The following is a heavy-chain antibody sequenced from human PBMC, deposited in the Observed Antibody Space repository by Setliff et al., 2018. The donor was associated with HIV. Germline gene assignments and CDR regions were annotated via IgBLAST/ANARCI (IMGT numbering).Heavy chain of an antibody. CDR3: AASITGTPDYFDY. V-gene: IGHV1-69*05. CDR2: IIPIFGTA. CDR1: GGTFSSYA. J-gene: IGHJ4*02. D-gene: IGHD1-20*01. Sequence: GASVKVSCKASGGTFSSYAISWVRQAPGQGLEWMGGIIPIFGTANYAQKFQGRVTITTDKSTSTAYMELSSLRSEDTAVYYCAASITGTPDYFDYWGQGTLVTVSS.